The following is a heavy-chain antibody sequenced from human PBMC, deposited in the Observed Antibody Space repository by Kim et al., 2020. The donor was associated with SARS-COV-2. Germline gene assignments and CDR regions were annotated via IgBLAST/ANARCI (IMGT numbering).Heavy chain of an antibody. CDR2: IYPGDSDT. V-gene: IGHV5-51*01. Sequence: GESLKISCKGSGYSFTSYWIGWVRQMPGKGLEWMGIIYPGDSDTRYSPSFQGQVTISADKSISTAYLQWSSLKASDTAMYYCARLISGTTAFHMAFDIWGQGTMVTVSS. D-gene: IGHD1-20*01. CDR3: ARLISGTTAFHMAFDI. J-gene: IGHJ3*02. CDR1: GYSFTSYW.